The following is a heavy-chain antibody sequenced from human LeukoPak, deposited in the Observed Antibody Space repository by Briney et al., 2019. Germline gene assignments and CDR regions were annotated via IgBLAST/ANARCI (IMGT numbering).Heavy chain of an antibody. CDR3: ARELISSRAAFDT. CDR1: GGSLNDYL. CDR2: VVHSGTT. V-gene: IGHV4-34*12. D-gene: IGHD3-10*01. Sequence: PSETLSLTCAVYGGSLNDYLWSWIRQPPGQGLEWIGEVVHSGTTNYNPSLKTRSTISVDTPKNQFSLKLTSVTAADTAVYYCARELISSRAAFDTWGQGTVVTVSS. J-gene: IGHJ3*02.